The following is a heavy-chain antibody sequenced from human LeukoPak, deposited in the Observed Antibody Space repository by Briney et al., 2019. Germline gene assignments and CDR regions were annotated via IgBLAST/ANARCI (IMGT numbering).Heavy chain of an antibody. D-gene: IGHD3-22*01. Sequence: GGSLRLSCAASGFTFSDFGMHWVRHAPGKGLEWVAFIRYDGSNEHYADSVRGRLTISRDNSKNPVYLQMNSLTPEDTAVYYCAKAYYYYYDSRGYYRTAPPSDYWGRGTLVSVSS. V-gene: IGHV3-30*02. CDR1: GFTFSDFG. J-gene: IGHJ4*02. CDR2: IRYDGSNE. CDR3: AKAYYYYYDSRGYYRTAPPSDY.